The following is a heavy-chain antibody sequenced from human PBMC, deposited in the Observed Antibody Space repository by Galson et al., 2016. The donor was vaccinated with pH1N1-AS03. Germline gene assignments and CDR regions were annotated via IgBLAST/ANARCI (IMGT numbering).Heavy chain of an antibody. CDR3: ARVSGEDSGGSYKGAWAMDG. CDR1: GDTLRSHT. D-gene: IGHD1-26*01. V-gene: IGHV1-69*02. J-gene: IGHJ6*02. Sequence: SVKVSCKASGDTLRSHTINWVRQAPGQGLEWMGRINPMVGITDYAQNIQGRVTITADKSTNTAYMELSSLRSEDTAIYYCARVSGEDSGGSYKGAWAMDGWGQGTTVIVS. CDR2: INPMVGIT.